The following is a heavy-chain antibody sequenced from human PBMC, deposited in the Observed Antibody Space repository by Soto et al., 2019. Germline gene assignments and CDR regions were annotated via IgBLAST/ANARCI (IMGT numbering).Heavy chain of an antibody. CDR3: AKETTCSGGSCPPGAFDI. J-gene: IGHJ3*02. Sequence: PGGSLRLSCAASGFTFSSYSMNWVRQAPGKGLEWVSSISSSSSYIYYADSVKGRFTISRDNAKNTLYLQMNSLRAEDTAVYYCAKETTCSGGSCPPGAFDIWGQGTMVTVSS. V-gene: IGHV3-21*04. CDR2: ISSSSSYI. D-gene: IGHD2-15*01. CDR1: GFTFSSYS.